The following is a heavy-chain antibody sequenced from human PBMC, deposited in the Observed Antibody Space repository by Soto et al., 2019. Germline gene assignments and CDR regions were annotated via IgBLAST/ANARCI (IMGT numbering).Heavy chain of an antibody. Sequence: SETLSLTCTVSGGSISSYYWSWIRQPPGKGLEWIGYIYYSGSTNYNPSLKSRVTISVDTSKNQFSLKLSSVTAADTAVYYCARGNSGVADDWDQGPLVTVAS. CDR1: GGSISSYY. CDR3: ARGNSGVADD. J-gene: IGHJ4*02. CDR2: IYYSGST. V-gene: IGHV4-59*01. D-gene: IGHD3-3*01.